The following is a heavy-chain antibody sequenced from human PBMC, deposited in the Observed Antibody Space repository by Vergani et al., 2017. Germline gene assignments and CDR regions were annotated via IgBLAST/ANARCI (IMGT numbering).Heavy chain of an antibody. Sequence: QVQLQESGPGLVKPSQTLSLTCTVSGGSISSGGYYWSWIRQPPGKGLVWIGEINHSGSTNYNPSLKSRVTISVDTSKNQFSLKLSSVTAADTAVYYCAGLNSHYYYYYMDVWGKGTTVTVTS. CDR1: GGSISSGGYY. CDR2: INHSGST. D-gene: IGHD5-18*01. V-gene: IGHV4-31*03. CDR3: AGLNSHYYYYYMDV. J-gene: IGHJ6*03.